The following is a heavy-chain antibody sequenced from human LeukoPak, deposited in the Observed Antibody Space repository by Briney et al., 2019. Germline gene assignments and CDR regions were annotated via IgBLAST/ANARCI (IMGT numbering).Heavy chain of an antibody. J-gene: IGHJ3*02. Sequence: GASVKVSCKASGGTFISYAISWVRQAPGQGLEWMGGIIPIFGTANYAQKFQGRVTITADESTSTAYMELSSLRPEDTAVYYCASRYSGSYSDAFDIWGQGTMVTVYS. CDR1: GGTFISYA. CDR2: IIPIFGTA. CDR3: ASRYSGSYSDAFDI. D-gene: IGHD1-26*01. V-gene: IGHV1-69*13.